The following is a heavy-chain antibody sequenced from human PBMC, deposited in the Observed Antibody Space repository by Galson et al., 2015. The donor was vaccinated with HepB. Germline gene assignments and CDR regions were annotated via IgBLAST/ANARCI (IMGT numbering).Heavy chain of an antibody. Sequence: LSLTCTVSGGSISSTSYSWGWIRQPPGKGLEWVGTIYFSGSTYYNPSLKSRLTISVDTSKNQFSLKLASVTAADTAMYYCARQEGRWEVLRWLDPWGQGTLVTVSS. CDR1: GGSISSTSYS. J-gene: IGHJ5*02. D-gene: IGHD1-26*01. CDR3: ARQEGRWEVLRWLDP. V-gene: IGHV4-39*01. CDR2: IYFSGST.